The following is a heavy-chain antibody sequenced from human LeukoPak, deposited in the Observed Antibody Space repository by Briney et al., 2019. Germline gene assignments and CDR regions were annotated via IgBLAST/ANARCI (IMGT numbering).Heavy chain of an antibody. Sequence: GGSLRLSYAASGFTFDDYAMHWVRQAPGKGLEWVSGISWNSGSIGYADSVKGRFTISRDNAKNSLYLQMNSLRAEDTALYYCAKDGDSSGYYYFDYWGQGTLVTVSS. V-gene: IGHV3-9*01. D-gene: IGHD3-22*01. CDR1: GFTFDDYA. J-gene: IGHJ4*02. CDR2: ISWNSGSI. CDR3: AKDGDSSGYYYFDY.